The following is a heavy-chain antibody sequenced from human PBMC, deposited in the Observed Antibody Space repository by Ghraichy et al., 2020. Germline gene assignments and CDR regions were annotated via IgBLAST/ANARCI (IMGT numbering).Heavy chain of an antibody. CDR2: IKNDGSEK. Sequence: GGSLRLSCAASGFTLSNYWMTWIRQAPGKGLEWVATIKNDGSEKYYGGSVKGRFTISRDNAKNSLYLQMNGLRAEDTAVYYCARDYYYVSSGFFGRFDSWGQGTRVTVSS. V-gene: IGHV3-7*03. CDR3: ARDYYYVSSGFFGRFDS. J-gene: IGHJ4*02. D-gene: IGHD3-22*01. CDR1: GFTLSNYW.